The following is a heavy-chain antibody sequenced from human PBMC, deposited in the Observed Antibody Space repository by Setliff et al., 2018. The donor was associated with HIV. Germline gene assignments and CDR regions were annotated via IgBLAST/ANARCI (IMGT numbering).Heavy chain of an antibody. J-gene: IGHJ4*02. Sequence: ASVKVSCKASGYTFTSYGITWVRQAPGQGLGWMGWISTYNGNTHHAQKLQGRVTMTTDTSTSTAYMELRSLRSDDTAMYYCARKYTGGPLDYWGQGTLVTVSS. CDR1: GYTFTSYG. CDR3: ARKYTGGPLDY. CDR2: ISTYNGNT. D-gene: IGHD6-19*01. V-gene: IGHV1-18*01.